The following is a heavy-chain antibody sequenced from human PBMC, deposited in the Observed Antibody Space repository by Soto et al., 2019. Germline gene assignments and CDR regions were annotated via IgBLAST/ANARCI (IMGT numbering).Heavy chain of an antibody. Sequence: EASVKVSCKASGYTFTSYAMHWVRQAPGQRLEWMGWINAGNGNTKYSQKFKGRVTITRDTSASTAYMELSSLRSEDTAVYYCAREATPGAFWFDTWGQGTLVTVSS. CDR2: INAGNGNT. CDR3: AREATPGAFWFDT. V-gene: IGHV1-3*01. J-gene: IGHJ5*02. CDR1: GYTFTSYA. D-gene: IGHD3-10*01.